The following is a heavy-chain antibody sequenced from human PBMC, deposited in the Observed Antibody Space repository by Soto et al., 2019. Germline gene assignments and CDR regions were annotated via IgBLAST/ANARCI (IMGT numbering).Heavy chain of an antibody. J-gene: IGHJ3*02. CDR2: IYYSGST. Sequence: QLQLQESGPGLVKPSETLSLTCTVSGGSISSSSYYWGWIRQPPGKGLEWIGSIYYSGSTYYNPSLKSRVTISVDTSKNQFSLKLSSVTAADTAVYYCASQFYGGKLNAFDIWGQGTMVTVSS. CDR3: ASQFYGGKLNAFDI. D-gene: IGHD4-17*01. V-gene: IGHV4-39*01. CDR1: GGSISSSSYY.